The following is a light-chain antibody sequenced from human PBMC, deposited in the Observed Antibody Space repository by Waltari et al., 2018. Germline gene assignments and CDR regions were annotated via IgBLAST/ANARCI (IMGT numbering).Light chain of an antibody. CDR3: QQYNSLWT. J-gene: IGKJ1*01. CDR1: QSISSW. CDR2: KAS. V-gene: IGKV1-5*03. Sequence: DIQMTQSPSTLSASVGDRVTITCRASQSISSWLAWYQQKPGKAPKLLIYKASSLEGGFPSRFSGSGSGTEFTLTISSLQPDDFATYYCQQYNSLWTFGQGTKVEIK.